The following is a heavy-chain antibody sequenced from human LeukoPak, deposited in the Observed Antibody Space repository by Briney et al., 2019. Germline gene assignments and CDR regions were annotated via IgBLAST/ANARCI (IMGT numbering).Heavy chain of an antibody. V-gene: IGHV3-23*01. J-gene: IGHJ4*02. D-gene: IGHD5-18*01. CDR3: AKGWTAMVPWCLDY. CDR1: GFTFSNYA. CDR2: ISGSGGST. Sequence: PGGSLRLSCAASGFTFSNYAMSWVRQAPGKGLEWVSAISGSGGSTYYADSVKGRFTISRDNSKNTLYLQMNSLRAEDTAVYYCAKGWTAMVPWCLDYWGQGTLVTVSS.